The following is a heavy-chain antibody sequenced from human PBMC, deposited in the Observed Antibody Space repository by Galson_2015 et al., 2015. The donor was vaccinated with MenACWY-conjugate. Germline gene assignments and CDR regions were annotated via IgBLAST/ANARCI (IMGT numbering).Heavy chain of an antibody. V-gene: IGHV4-59*01. J-gene: IGHJ4*02. D-gene: IGHD1-26*01. Sequence: ETLSLTCTVSGGSISSYYWSWIRQPPGKGLEWIGYIYYSGSTNYNPSLKSRVTISVDTSKNQFSLKLSSVTAADTAVYYCAREMSRGSYSNFDYWGQGTLVTVSS. CDR2: IYYSGST. CDR3: AREMSRGSYSNFDY. CDR1: GGSISSYY.